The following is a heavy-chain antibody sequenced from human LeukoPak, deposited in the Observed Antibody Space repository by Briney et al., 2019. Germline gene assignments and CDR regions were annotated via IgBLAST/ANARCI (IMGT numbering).Heavy chain of an antibody. J-gene: IGHJ5*02. Sequence: GGSLRLSCTVSGFTVSSNSMSWVRQAPGKGLEWVSFIYSDNTNYSDSVKGRFIISRDNSKNTLYLQMNSLRAEDTAVYFCARGSSNVAARNNWFDPWGQGTLVTVSS. D-gene: IGHD6-6*01. V-gene: IGHV3-53*01. CDR2: IYSDNT. CDR1: GFTVSSNS. CDR3: ARGSSNVAARNNWFDP.